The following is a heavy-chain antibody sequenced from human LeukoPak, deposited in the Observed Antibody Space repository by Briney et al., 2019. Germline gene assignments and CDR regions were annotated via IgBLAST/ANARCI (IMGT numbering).Heavy chain of an antibody. CDR3: ATHNAGKGTDVNWFDP. V-gene: IGHV4-61*02. CDR1: GGSISSGSYC. Sequence: SETLSLTCTVSGGSISSGSYCGRWIRQPAGKGLGWIGRSYTSGSTNYNPSLKSRVTISVDTSKNQFSLKLSSVTAADTAVYYCATHNAGKGTDVNWFDPWGQGTLVTVSS. D-gene: IGHD1-14*01. CDR2: SYTSGST. J-gene: IGHJ5*02.